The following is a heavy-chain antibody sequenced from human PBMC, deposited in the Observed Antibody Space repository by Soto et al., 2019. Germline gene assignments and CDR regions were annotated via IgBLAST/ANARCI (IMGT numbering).Heavy chain of an antibody. Sequence: QVQLVESGGGVVQPGRSLRLSCAASGFTFSSYGMHWVRQAPGKGLEWVAVIWYDGSNKYYADSVKGRFTISRDNSKNALYLQMGSMSGEDTAVYYCASMTWNKEIDAFDIWGQGTMVTVSS. D-gene: IGHD1-1*01. V-gene: IGHV3-33*01. CDR3: ASMTWNKEIDAFDI. CDR1: GFTFSSYG. J-gene: IGHJ3*02. CDR2: IWYDGSNK.